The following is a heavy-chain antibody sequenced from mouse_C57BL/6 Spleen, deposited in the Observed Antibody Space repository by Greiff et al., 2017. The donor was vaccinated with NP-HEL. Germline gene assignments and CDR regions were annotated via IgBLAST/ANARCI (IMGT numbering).Heavy chain of an antibody. CDR2: IHPSDSDT. V-gene: IGHV1-74*01. Sequence: VQLQQPGAELVKPGASVKVSCKASGYTFTSYWMHWVKQRPGQGLEWIGRIHPSDSDTNYNQKFKGKATLTVDKSSSTAYMQLSSLTSEDSAVYYCAILPDSSGPAWFAYWGQGTLVTVSA. CDR1: GYTFTSYW. CDR3: AILPDSSGPAWFAY. J-gene: IGHJ3*01. D-gene: IGHD3-2*02.